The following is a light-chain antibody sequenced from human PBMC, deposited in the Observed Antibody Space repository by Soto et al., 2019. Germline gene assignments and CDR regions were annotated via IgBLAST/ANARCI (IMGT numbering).Light chain of an antibody. CDR2: AND. V-gene: IGLV1-47*01. CDR1: TSNIGSKF. CDR3: VAWDGTLSAWV. Sequence: QTVVTQPPSASGTPGQRVTISCSGSTSNIGSKFVYWYQQNPGTAPKLLIYANDQRPSGVPDRFSGSKSGTSASVAISGLRSEDEADYYCVAWDGTLSAWVFGGGTKLTVL. J-gene: IGLJ3*02.